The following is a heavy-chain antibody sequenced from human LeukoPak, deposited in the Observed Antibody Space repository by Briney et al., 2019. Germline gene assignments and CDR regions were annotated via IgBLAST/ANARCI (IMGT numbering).Heavy chain of an antibody. J-gene: IGHJ1*01. CDR2: IRGGDDTT. Sequence: GGSLRLSCAASGFTFSSYAMIWVREAPGKGLEWVSAIRGGDDTTYYADSVKGRFTVSRDNSKNALYLQMNSLRAEDTAVYYCTRSDSGTYYNKYFLYWGQGTLVTVSS. CDR1: GFTFSSYA. V-gene: IGHV3-23*01. CDR3: TRSDSGTYYNKYFLY. D-gene: IGHD3-10*01.